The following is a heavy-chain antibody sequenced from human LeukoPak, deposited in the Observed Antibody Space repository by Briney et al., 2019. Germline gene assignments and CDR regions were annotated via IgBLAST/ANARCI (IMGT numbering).Heavy chain of an antibody. CDR2: IYYSGST. CDR1: GGSISSYY. CDR3: ARDSSGWLNDY. J-gene: IGHJ4*02. D-gene: IGHD6-19*01. V-gene: IGHV4-59*12. Sequence: SETLSLTCTVSGGSISSYYWSWIRQPPGKGLEWIGYIYYSGSTNYNPSLKSRVTISVDTSKNQFSLKLSSVTAADTAVYYCARDSSGWLNDYWGQGTLVTVSS.